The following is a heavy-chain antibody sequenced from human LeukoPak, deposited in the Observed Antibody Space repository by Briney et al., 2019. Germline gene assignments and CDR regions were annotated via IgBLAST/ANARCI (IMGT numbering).Heavy chain of an antibody. V-gene: IGHV1-69*04. CDR3: ARDGDYGGNLAWRNDAFDI. D-gene: IGHD4-23*01. CDR1: GGTFSSYA. Sequence: ASVKVSCKASGGTFSSYAISWVRQAPGQGLEWMGRIIPILGTANYAQKFQGRVTITADKSTSTAYMELSSLRSEDTAVYYCARDGDYGGNLAWRNDAFDIWGQGTMVTVSS. CDR2: IIPILGTA. J-gene: IGHJ3*02.